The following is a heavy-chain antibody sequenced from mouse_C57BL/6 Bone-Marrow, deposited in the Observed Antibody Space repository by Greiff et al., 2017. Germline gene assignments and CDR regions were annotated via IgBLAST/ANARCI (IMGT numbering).Heavy chain of an antibody. D-gene: IGHD1-1*01. V-gene: IGHV8-8*01. J-gene: IGHJ3*01. Sequence: QVTLKESGPGILQPSQTLSLTCSFSGFSLSTFGMGVGWNRQPSGKGLEWLAHIWWDDDKYYNPALKSRLTISKDTSKNQLFLKIASVVTADTATYYCARTLYYYGTPFAYWGQGTLVTVSA. CDR3: ARTLYYYGTPFAY. CDR1: GFSLSTFGMG. CDR2: IWWDDDK.